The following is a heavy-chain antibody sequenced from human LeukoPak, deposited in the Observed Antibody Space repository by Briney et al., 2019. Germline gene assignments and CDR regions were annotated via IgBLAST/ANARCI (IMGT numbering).Heavy chain of an antibody. CDR3: ARSWGV. CDR2: ISGIGSTI. CDR1: GFTFSDFC. J-gene: IGHJ6*04. D-gene: IGHD1-26*01. Sequence: PGGSLRLSCAVSGFTFSDFCMSWIRQAPGKGLEWVSYISGIGSTIYYADSVKGRFTISRDNAKNSLYLQMNSLRAEDTAVYYCARSWGVWGKGTTVTVSS. V-gene: IGHV3-11*04.